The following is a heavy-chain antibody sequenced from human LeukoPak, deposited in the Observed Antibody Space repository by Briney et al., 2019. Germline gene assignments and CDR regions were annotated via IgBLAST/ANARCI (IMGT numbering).Heavy chain of an antibody. CDR3: ARERDCGRTNCVAYFFDY. J-gene: IGHJ4*02. V-gene: IGHV3-21*04. D-gene: IGHD2-2*01. CDR1: GFTFSTYG. Sequence: GGSLRLSCEASGFTFSTYGMDWVRQAPGKGLEWVSSISASSKYIWYADSVKGRFTISRDNARNSLYLQINRLRAEDTAVYYCARERDCGRTNCVAYFFDYWGQGTLVTASS. CDR2: ISASSKYI.